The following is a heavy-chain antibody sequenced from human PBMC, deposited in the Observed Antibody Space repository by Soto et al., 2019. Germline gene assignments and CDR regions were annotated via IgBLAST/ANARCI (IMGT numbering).Heavy chain of an antibody. CDR3: ARGGGLRYCSSTSCPYYFDY. V-gene: IGHV1-2*02. Sequence: ASVKVSCKASGYTFTGYYMHWVRQAPGQGLEWMEWINPNSGGTNYAQKFQGRVTMTRDTSISTAYMELSRLRSDDTAVYYCARGGGLRYCSSTSCPYYFDYWGQGTLVTVSS. J-gene: IGHJ4*02. CDR2: INPNSGGT. D-gene: IGHD2-2*01. CDR1: GYTFTGYY.